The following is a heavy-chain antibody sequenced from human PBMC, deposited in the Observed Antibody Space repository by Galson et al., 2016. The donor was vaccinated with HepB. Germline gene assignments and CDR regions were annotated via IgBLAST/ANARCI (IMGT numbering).Heavy chain of an antibody. D-gene: IGHD3-16*01. CDR1: GFTFNYYA. CDR2: ISDDGANN. CDR3: ARDFGFTYYYGMDV. Sequence: SLRLSCAASGFTFNYYAMHWVRQAPGKGLEWVATISDDGANNYYADSVKGRFTISRDNSENTMYLQMNSLRADDTAIYYCARDFGFTYYYGMDVWGQGTTVTVSS. J-gene: IGHJ6*02. V-gene: IGHV3-30-3*01.